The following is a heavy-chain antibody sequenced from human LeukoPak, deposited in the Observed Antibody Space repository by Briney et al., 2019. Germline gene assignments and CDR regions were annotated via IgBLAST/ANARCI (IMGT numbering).Heavy chain of an antibody. CDR1: SDSINSHY. CDR3: ARGLGMSTPFDY. D-gene: IGHD7-27*01. CDR2: IYYTGTT. Sequence: SETLSLICSVSSDSINSHYWSWIRQPPGKGLEWVGYIYYTGTTNSNPSLKSRVTISVDSSKNQFSLKLSSVTAADTAVYYCARGLGMSTPFDYWGQGTLITVSS. J-gene: IGHJ4*02. V-gene: IGHV4-59*11.